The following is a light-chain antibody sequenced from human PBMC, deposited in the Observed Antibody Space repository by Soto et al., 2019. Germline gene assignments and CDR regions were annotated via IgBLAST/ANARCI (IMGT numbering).Light chain of an antibody. CDR2: KVS. V-gene: IGKV2-30*01. CDR1: QSLVYSDGNTY. Sequence: DVVMTQSPLSLPVTLGQPASISCRSSQSLVYSDGNTYLSWFQQRPGQSPRRLIYKVSKRDSGVPARLSGSGSGRDCTLKISRVAAEDVGVYYFMRGTHLPHTCGPGTKVDIK. CDR3: MRGTHLPHT. J-gene: IGKJ3*01.